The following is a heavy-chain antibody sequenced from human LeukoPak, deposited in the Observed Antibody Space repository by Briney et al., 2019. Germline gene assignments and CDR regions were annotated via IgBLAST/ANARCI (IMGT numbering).Heavy chain of an antibody. Sequence: GRSLRLSCAASGFTFNNYGMHWVRQAPGKGLQWVALIWYDGSNKYYADSVKGRFTISRDNSKNTLYLQMNSLRAEDTAVYYCARGRDGYNWIDYWGQGTLVTVSS. CDR1: GFTFNNYG. V-gene: IGHV3-33*01. CDR2: IWYDGSNK. CDR3: ARGRDGYNWIDY. J-gene: IGHJ4*02. D-gene: IGHD5-24*01.